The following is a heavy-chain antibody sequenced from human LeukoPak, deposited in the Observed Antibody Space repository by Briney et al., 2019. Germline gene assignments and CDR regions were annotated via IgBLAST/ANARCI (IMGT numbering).Heavy chain of an antibody. CDR3: ARAWWPCVPFDY. Sequence: GRSLRLSCAASGFTFSSYAMHWVRQAPGKGLEWVAVISYDGSNKYYADSVKGRFAISRDNSKNTLYLQMDSLRAEDTAVYYCARAWWPCVPFDYWGQGTLVTVSS. CDR1: GFTFSSYA. V-gene: IGHV3-30*09. D-gene: IGHD2-8*02. J-gene: IGHJ4*02. CDR2: ISYDGSNK.